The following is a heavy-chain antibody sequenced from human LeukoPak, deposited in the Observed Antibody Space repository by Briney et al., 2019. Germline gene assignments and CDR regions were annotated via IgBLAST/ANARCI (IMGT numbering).Heavy chain of an antibody. CDR1: GDSVSSNSAS. CDR3: VRGFYTMSV. Sequence: SQTLSLTCDISGDSVSSNSASWTWIRQSPSRGLEWLGRTYYRSKWYNDYAVSVKSRITINPDTSRNHFSLQLSSVTPEDTAAYYCVRGFYTMSVWGQGTTVTVSS. V-gene: IGHV6-1*01. J-gene: IGHJ6*02. CDR2: TYYRSKWYN. D-gene: IGHD3-22*01.